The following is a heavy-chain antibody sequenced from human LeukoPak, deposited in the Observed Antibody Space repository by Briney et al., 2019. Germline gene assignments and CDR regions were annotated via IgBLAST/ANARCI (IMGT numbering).Heavy chain of an antibody. CDR2: ISGSGGST. J-gene: IGHJ4*02. Sequence: GGSLRLSCAASGFTFSSYAMSWVRQAPGKGLEWVSAISGSGGSTYYADSVKGRFTISRDNSKDTLYLQMNSLRAEDTAVYYCARDRSSSTNPPLGYWGQGTLVTVSS. V-gene: IGHV3-23*01. CDR3: ARDRSSSTNPPLGY. D-gene: IGHD2-2*01. CDR1: GFTFSSYA.